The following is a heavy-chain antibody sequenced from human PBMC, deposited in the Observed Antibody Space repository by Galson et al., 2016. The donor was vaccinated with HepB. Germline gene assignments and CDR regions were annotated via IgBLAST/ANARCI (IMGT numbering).Heavy chain of an antibody. CDR3: ATNGPLIRAGELLESLHY. D-gene: IGHD3-10*01. V-gene: IGHV3-21*06. CDR2: VSSTSRYI. J-gene: IGHJ4*02. CDR1: GFTLSDYS. Sequence: SLRLSCAASGFTLSDYSINWVRQGPGKGLEWVSSVSSTSRYIYYADAVKGRVGISRDNAKNSVYLQMSSLRAEDTAVYYCATNGPLIRAGELLESLHYWGQGTLVTVSS.